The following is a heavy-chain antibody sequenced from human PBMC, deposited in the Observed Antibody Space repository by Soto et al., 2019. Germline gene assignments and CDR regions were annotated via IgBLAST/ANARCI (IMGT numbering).Heavy chain of an antibody. V-gene: IGHV4-59*01. CDR3: ASNRMVRGVTGYYYYGMDV. J-gene: IGHJ6*02. Sequence: SETLSLTCTVSGGSISSYYWSWIRQPPWKGLELIGYIYYSGSTNYNPSPKSRVTISVDTSKNQFYLKLSSVPAADTAVYYCASNRMVRGVTGYYYYGMDVWRQATTVTVSS. CDR1: GGSISSYY. CDR2: IYYSGST. D-gene: IGHD3-10*01.